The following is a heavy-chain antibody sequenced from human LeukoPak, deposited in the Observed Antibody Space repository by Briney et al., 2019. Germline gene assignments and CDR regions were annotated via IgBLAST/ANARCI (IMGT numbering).Heavy chain of an antibody. CDR1: GGSISSGGYF. J-gene: IGHJ1*01. CDR2: IYTSGGT. CDR3: ATYCSHTSCHTGGGFQH. V-gene: IGHV4-61*02. Sequence: SETLSLTCTVSGGSISSGGYFWSWIRQPAGKGLEWIGRIYTSGGTNYNPSLNSRVTVSIDTSTNQFSLRLTSVTAADTAAYYCATYCSHTSCHTGGGFQHWGHGTLVTVSS. D-gene: IGHD2-2*02.